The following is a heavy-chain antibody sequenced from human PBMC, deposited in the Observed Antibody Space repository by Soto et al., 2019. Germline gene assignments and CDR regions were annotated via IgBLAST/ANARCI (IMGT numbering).Heavy chain of an antibody. CDR1: GGSIGSYY. CDR3: ARGSSFGAGIGYFDY. V-gene: IGHV4-59*08. D-gene: IGHD3-16*01. J-gene: IGHJ4*02. Sequence: SETLSLTCTVSGGSIGSYYWTWIRQPPGKGLEWIGYFYNSGRTTNYNPSLKSRVTISVDTSKNQFSLKLSSVTAADTAVYYCARGSSFGAGIGYFDYWGQGLQVTVSS. CDR2: FYNSGRTT.